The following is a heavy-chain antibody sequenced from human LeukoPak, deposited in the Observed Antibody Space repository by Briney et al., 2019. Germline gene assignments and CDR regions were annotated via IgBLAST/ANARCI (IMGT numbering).Heavy chain of an antibody. J-gene: IGHJ6*03. D-gene: IGHD6-13*01. CDR1: GGSISSGGYS. Sequence: SQTLSLTCAVSGGSISSGGYSWSWIRQPPGKGLEWIGYIYHSGSTYYNPSLKSRVTISVDRSKNQFSLKLSSVTAADTAVYYCAREGLSSSWQSGNYYYYYYMDVWGKGTTVTVSS. CDR3: AREGLSSSWQSGNYYYYYYMDV. V-gene: IGHV4-30-2*01. CDR2: IYHSGST.